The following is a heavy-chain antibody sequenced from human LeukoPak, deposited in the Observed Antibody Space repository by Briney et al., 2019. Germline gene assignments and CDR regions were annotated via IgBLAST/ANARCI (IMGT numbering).Heavy chain of an antibody. CDR1: GDSVSSNSVT. V-gene: IGHV6-1*01. D-gene: IGHD1-1*01. CDR2: TYYRSTWYN. CDR3: ARVNINNWHSCDY. J-gene: IGHJ4*02. Sequence: SQTLSLTCAISGDSVSSNSVTWNWIRQSPSRGLEWLGRTYYRSTWYNDYAVSVRGRITVNPDTSKNQFSLNLSSVTAADTAVYYCARVNINNWHSCDYWGQGTLVTVSS.